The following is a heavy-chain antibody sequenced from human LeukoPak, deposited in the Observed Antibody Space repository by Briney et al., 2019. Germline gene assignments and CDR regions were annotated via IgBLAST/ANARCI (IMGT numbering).Heavy chain of an antibody. D-gene: IGHD5-12*01. CDR1: GFTVSSNY. CDR2: IYSGGST. J-gene: IGHJ4*02. V-gene: IGHV3-66*01. Sequence: GGSLRLSCAASGFTVSSNYMSWVRQAPGKGLEWVSVIYSGGSTYYADSVKGRFTISRDNSKNTLYLQMNSLRAEDTAVYYCAEGDIVATITDWGQGTLVTVSS. CDR3: AEGDIVATITD.